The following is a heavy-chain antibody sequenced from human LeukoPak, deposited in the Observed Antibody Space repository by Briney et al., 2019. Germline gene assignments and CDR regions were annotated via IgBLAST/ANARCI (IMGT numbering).Heavy chain of an antibody. J-gene: IGHJ4*02. V-gene: IGHV4-4*02. CDR1: GGSISSSNW. D-gene: IGHD3-10*01. Sequence: PSETLSLTCAVSGGSISSSNWWNWVRQPPGKGLEWIGEIHHSGSTNYNPSLKSRVTISVDTSKNQFSLKLSSVTAADTAVYYCASAYYYGSENAPTSTLFDYWGQGTLVTVSS. CDR3: ASAYYYGSENAPTSTLFDY. CDR2: IHHSGST.